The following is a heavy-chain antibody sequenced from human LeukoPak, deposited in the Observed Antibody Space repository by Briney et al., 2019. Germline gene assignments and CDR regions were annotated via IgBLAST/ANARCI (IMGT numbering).Heavy chain of an antibody. CDR1: GGSISSGGYY. V-gene: IGHV4-39*01. D-gene: IGHD4-4*01. Sequence: SQTLSLTCTVSGGSISSGGYYWSWIRQHPGKGLEWIGSIYYSGSTYYNPSLESRVTISVDTSKNQFSLKLSSVTAVDTAVYYCASIGPYSNFDYWGQGTLVTVSS. CDR2: IYYSGST. CDR3: ASIGPYSNFDY. J-gene: IGHJ4*02.